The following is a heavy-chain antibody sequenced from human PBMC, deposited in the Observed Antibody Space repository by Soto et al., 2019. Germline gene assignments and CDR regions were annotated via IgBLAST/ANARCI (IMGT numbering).Heavy chain of an antibody. J-gene: IGHJ4*02. CDR1: GFTFSSYW. D-gene: IGHD4-17*01. V-gene: IGHV3-7*03. Sequence: PGGSLRLSCAASGFTFSSYWMSWVRQAPGKGLEWVANIKQDGSEKYFVDSVKGRFTISRDNAKNSLYLQMNSLRAEDTAVYYCARDRSVRDYGDLDYWGQGILVTVSS. CDR3: ARDRSVRDYGDLDY. CDR2: IKQDGSEK.